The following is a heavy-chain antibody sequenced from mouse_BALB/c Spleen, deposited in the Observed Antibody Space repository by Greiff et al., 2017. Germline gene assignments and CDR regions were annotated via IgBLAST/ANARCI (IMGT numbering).Heavy chain of an antibody. J-gene: IGHJ3*01. V-gene: IGHV5-12-2*01. CDR1: GFTFSSYT. Sequence: EVKLVESGGGLVQPGGSLKLSCAASGFTFSSYTMSWVRQTPEKRLEWVAYISNGGGSTYYPDTVKGRFTISRDNAKNTLYLQMSSLKSEDMAMYYCARRGGNYWFAYWGQGTLVTVSA. D-gene: IGHD2-1*01. CDR3: ARRGGNYWFAY. CDR2: ISNGGGST.